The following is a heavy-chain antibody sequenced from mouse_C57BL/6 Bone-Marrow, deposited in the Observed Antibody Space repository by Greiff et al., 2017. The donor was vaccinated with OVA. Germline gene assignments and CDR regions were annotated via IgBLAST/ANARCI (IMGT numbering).Heavy chain of an antibody. CDR1: GYAFSSYW. V-gene: IGHV1-80*01. D-gene: IGHD4-1*01. CDR3: ARSVGKILKLGY. CDR2: IYPGDGDT. J-gene: IGHJ2*01. Sequence: QVQLQQSGAELVKPGASVKISCKASGYAFSSYWMNWVKQRPGKGLAWIGQIYPGDGDTNYNGKFKGKATLTADKSSSTAYMQLSSLSSEDYAVYFCARSVGKILKLGYWGQGTTLTVSS.